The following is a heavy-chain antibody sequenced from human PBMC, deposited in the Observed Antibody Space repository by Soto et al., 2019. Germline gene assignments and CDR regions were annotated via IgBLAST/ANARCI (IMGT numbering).Heavy chain of an antibody. CDR2: IYYSGST. CDR3: ARDDAAAGTNDAFDI. D-gene: IGHD6-13*01. J-gene: IGHJ3*02. V-gene: IGHV4-59*01. Sequence: PSETLSLTCTVSGGSISSYYWTWIRQPPGKGPEWIGYIYYSGSTNYNPSLKSRVTISVDTSKNQFSLKLSSVTAADTAVYYCARDDAAAGTNDAFDIWGQGTMVTVSS. CDR1: GGSISSYY.